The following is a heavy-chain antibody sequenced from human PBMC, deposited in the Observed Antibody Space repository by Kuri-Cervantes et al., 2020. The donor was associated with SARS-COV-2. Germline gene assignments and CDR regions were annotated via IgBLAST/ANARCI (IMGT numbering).Heavy chain of an antibody. CDR2: ISYDGSNK. Sequence: GESLKISCAASGFTFSSYAMHWVRQAPGKGLEWVAVISYDGSNKYYAASVKGRFTISRDNSKNTLYPQMNSLRAEDTAVYYCARDRPGIVVVPAGGIDYWGQGTLVTVSS. D-gene: IGHD2-2*01. CDR3: ARDRPGIVVVPAGGIDY. CDR1: GFTFSSYA. J-gene: IGHJ4*02. V-gene: IGHV3-30-3*01.